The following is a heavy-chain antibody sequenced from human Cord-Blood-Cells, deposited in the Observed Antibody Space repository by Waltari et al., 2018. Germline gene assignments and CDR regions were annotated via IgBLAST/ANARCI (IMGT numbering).Heavy chain of an antibody. CDR3: AREIMVVAAYYYYYYMDV. D-gene: IGHD2-2*01. V-gene: IGHV4-4*07. CDR1: GGSISSYY. Sequence: QVQLQESGPGLVKPSETLSLTCTVSGGSISSYYWSWIRQPAGKGLEWIGRIYTSGSTNYNPPLKSRVTMSVDTSKNQFSLKLSSVTAADTAVYYCAREIMVVAAYYYYYYMDVWGKGTTVTVSS. J-gene: IGHJ6*03. CDR2: IYTSGST.